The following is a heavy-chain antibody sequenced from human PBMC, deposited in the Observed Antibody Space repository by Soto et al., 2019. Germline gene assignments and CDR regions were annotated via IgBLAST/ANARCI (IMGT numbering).Heavy chain of an antibody. CDR3: ARQSDFYGLDV. J-gene: IGHJ6*02. Sequence: QLQLQESGPGLVKPSETLSLTCTVSGGSISSSSYYWGWIRQPPGKGLEWIGSISYSGSTHYNPSLKSRVTISVDTSKKQLSLKLSSVTAADPAVYYCARQSDFYGLDVWGQGTTVTVSS. CDR1: GGSISSSSYY. V-gene: IGHV4-39*01. CDR2: ISYSGST.